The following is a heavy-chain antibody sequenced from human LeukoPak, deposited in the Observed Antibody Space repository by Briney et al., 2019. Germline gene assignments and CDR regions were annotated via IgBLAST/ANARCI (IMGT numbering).Heavy chain of an antibody. J-gene: IGHJ6*03. CDR1: GFTFSSYW. CDR3: ARGGRTAMVYYYYYYMDV. CDR2: IKQDGSEK. Sequence: QPGGSLRLSCAASGFTFSSYWMSWVRQAPGKGLEWVANIKQDGSEKYYVDSVKGRFTISRDNAKNSLYLQMNSLRAEDTAVYYCARGGRTAMVYYYYYYMDVWGKGTTVTVSS. D-gene: IGHD5-18*01. V-gene: IGHV3-7*01.